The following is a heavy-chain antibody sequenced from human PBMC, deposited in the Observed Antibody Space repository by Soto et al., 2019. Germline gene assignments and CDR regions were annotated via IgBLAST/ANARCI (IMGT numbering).Heavy chain of an antibody. Sequence: ASVKVSCKASGSTFTSYGISWVRQAPGQGLEWMGWISAYNGNTNYAQKLQGRVTMTTDTSTSTAYMELRSLRSDDTAVYYCATAVLGSWNCYGGFDIRGKGTLVTLS. CDR3: ATAVLGSWNCYGGFDI. D-gene: IGHD3-10*01. CDR2: ISAYNGNT. CDR1: GSTFTSYG. V-gene: IGHV1-18*01. J-gene: IGHJ3*02.